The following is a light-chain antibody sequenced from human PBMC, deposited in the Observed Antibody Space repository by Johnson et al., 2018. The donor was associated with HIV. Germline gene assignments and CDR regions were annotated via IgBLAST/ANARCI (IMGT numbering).Light chain of an antibody. Sequence: QLVLTQPPSVSAAPGQKVTISCSGSSSNIGNNYVSWYQQLPGTAPKVLIYDNNKRPSGIPDRFSGSKSGTSATLGITGLQTGDEADYYCGTWDSSLSAGRYVFGTGTKVTVL. CDR2: DNN. CDR3: GTWDSSLSAGRYV. J-gene: IGLJ1*01. CDR1: SSNIGNNY. V-gene: IGLV1-51*01.